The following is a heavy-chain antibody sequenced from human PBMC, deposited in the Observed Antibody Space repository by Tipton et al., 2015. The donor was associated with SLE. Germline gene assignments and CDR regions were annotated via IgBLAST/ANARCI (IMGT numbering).Heavy chain of an antibody. Sequence: TLSLTCTVSGGSISSYYWRWIRQPPGKGLEWIGEINHSGSTNYNPSLKRRVTISVDTSKNQFSLKLSSVTAADTAVYYCAREGDLGYCSGGSCLYWGQGTLVTVPS. CDR3: AREGDLGYCSGGSCLY. V-gene: IGHV4-34*01. D-gene: IGHD2-15*01. J-gene: IGHJ4*02. CDR1: GGSISSYY. CDR2: INHSGST.